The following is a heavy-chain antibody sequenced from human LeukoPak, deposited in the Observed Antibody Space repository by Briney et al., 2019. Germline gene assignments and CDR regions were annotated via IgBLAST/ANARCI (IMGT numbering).Heavy chain of an antibody. V-gene: IGHV3-33*01. CDR1: GFDFSSYA. D-gene: IGHD3-3*01. CDR2: IWYDGSNK. J-gene: IGHJ4*01. Sequence: GRSLRLSCAASGFDFSSYAMHWVRQAPGKGLEWVAVIWYDGSNKYYADSVKGRFTISRDNSKNTLYLQMNSLRAEDTAVYYCARDGAYSTIFYWGQGTLVTVSS. CDR3: ARDGAYSTIFY.